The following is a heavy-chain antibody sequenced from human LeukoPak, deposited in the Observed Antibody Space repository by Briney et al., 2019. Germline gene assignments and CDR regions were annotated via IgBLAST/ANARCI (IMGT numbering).Heavy chain of an antibody. J-gene: IGHJ5*02. D-gene: IGHD3-10*01. CDR2: IFPSGGEI. V-gene: IGHV3-23*01. CDR3: AKDLVRGVYNWFDP. CDR1: AFTFSTFA. Sequence: AGGSLSLSCAAPAFTFSTFAMIWVRQPTGKGLEWVASIFPSGGEIHYADSVRGRFTISRDNSKSTLSLQMNSLRAEDTAVYYCAKDLVRGVYNWFDPWGQGTLVTVSS.